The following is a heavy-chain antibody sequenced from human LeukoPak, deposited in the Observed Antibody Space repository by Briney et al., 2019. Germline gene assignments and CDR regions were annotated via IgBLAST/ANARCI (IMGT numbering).Heavy chain of an antibody. D-gene: IGHD6-6*01. Sequence: GGSLRLSCAASGFTFSSYGMHWVRQAPGKGLEWVAFIRYDGSNKYYADSVKGRFTISRDNSKNTLYLQMNSLRAEDTAVYYCAKPGSAARTGAFDIWGQGTMVTVSS. CDR2: IRYDGSNK. CDR3: AKPGSAARTGAFDI. CDR1: GFTFSSYG. J-gene: IGHJ3*02. V-gene: IGHV3-30*02.